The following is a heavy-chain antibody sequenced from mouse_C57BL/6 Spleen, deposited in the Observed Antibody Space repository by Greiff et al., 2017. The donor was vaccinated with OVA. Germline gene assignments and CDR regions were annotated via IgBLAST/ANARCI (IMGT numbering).Heavy chain of an antibody. CDR2: IDPETGGT. J-gene: IGHJ2*01. D-gene: IGHD1-1*01. CDR3: TRYYDGSSLDY. Sequence: QVQLQQSGAELVRPGASVTLSCKASGYTFTDYEMHWVKQTPVHGLEWIGAIDPETGGTAYNQRFKGKAILTADKSSSTAYMELRSLTSEDSAVYYCTRYYDGSSLDYWGKGTTLTVSS. CDR1: GYTFTDYE. V-gene: IGHV1-15*01.